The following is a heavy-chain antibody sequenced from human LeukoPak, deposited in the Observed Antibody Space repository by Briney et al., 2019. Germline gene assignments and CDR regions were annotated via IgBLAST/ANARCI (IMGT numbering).Heavy chain of an antibody. CDR1: GGSISSYY. Sequence: SETLSLTCTVSGGSISSYYWSWIRQPPGKGLEWLGSIYYSGSTYYNPSLKSRVTISVDTSKNQFSLKLSSVTAADTAVYYCARQAHCSGGSCLLYNWFDPWGQGTLVTVSS. CDR3: ARQAHCSGGSCLLYNWFDP. J-gene: IGHJ5*02. V-gene: IGHV4-59*05. CDR2: IYYSGST. D-gene: IGHD2-15*01.